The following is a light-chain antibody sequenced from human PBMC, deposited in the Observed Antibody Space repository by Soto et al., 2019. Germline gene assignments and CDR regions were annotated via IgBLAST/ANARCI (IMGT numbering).Light chain of an antibody. Sequence: QPVLTPPPSVSAAPGQKVTISCSGSSSNIGNNYVSWYQQLPGTAPKLLIYENNKRPSGIPDRFSGSKSGTSATLGITGLQTGDEADYYCGTWDSSLSAGGVFGTGTKVTVL. J-gene: IGLJ1*01. CDR3: GTWDSSLSAGGV. CDR2: ENN. V-gene: IGLV1-51*02. CDR1: SSNIGNNY.